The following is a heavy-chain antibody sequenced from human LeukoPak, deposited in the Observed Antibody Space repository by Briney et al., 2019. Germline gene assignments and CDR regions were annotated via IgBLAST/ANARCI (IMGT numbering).Heavy chain of an antibody. CDR1: GFTLSIYG. CDR2: IRNEGSNK. D-gene: IGHD6-13*01. V-gene: IGHV3-30*02. Sequence: PGRTLRLSRAASGFTLSIYGMHSVRQAPDKGMEWVAFIRNEGSNKYKASSVKGRFTISRDNSKNTLSLQMNSLRAEDTAVYYCAKTYSSSRRQYYFDYWGQGTLVTVSS. J-gene: IGHJ4*02. CDR3: AKTYSSSRRQYYFDY.